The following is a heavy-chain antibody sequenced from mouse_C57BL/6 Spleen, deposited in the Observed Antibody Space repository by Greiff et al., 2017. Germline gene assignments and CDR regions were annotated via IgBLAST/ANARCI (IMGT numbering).Heavy chain of an antibody. V-gene: IGHV1-82*01. J-gene: IGHJ2*01. D-gene: IGHD3-2*02. CDR2: IYPGDGDT. CDR1: GYAFSSSW. CDR3: ARWVSSGYFYYFDY. Sequence: QVQLQQSGPELVKPGASVKISCKASGYAFSSSWMNWVKQRPGKGLEWIGRIYPGDGDTNYNGKFKGKATLTADKSSSTAYMQRSSLTSEDSAVYFCARWVSSGYFYYFDYWGQGTTLTVAS.